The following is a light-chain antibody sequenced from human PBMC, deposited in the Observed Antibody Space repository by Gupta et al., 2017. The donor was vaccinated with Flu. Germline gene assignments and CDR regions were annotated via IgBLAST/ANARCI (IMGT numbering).Light chain of an antibody. CDR3: VLYMGSGIWM. CDR2: GTN. V-gene: IGLV8-61*01. J-gene: IGLJ3*02. CDR1: SGPVSINNY. Sequence: QTVVTQEPSFSVSPGGTVTLTCGLSSGPVSINNYPSWYQQTPGQTPRTLIYGTNTRSSGVPDRFSGSVLGNKAALTITGAQADDESDYYCVLYMGSGIWMFGGGTKLTVL.